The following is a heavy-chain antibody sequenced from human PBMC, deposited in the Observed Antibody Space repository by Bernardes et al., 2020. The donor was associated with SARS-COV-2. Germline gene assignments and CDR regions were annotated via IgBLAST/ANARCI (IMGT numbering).Heavy chain of an antibody. CDR2: IKQDGSEK. Sequence: GGSLRLSCAASGFTFSSYWMSWVRQAPGKGLEWVANIKQDGSEKYYVDSVKGRFTISRDNAKNSLYLQMNSLRAEDTAVYYCARSEWLFRSYYYYYYMDVWGKGTTVTVSS. CDR1: GFTFSSYW. J-gene: IGHJ6*03. CDR3: ARSEWLFRSYYYYYYMDV. V-gene: IGHV3-7*04. D-gene: IGHD3-3*01.